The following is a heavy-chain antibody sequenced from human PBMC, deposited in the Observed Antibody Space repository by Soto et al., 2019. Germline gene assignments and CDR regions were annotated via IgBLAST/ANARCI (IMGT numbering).Heavy chain of an antibody. CDR1: GFTFSSYG. D-gene: IGHD3-10*01. J-gene: IGHJ6*02. CDR2: ISYDGSNK. Sequence: GGSLRLSCAASGFTFSSYGMHWVRQAPGKGLEWVAVISYDGSNKYYADSVKGRFTISRDNSKNTLYLQMNSLRAEDTAVYYCAKEDYYYGSGSYYTPYYYYGMDVWGQGTTVTVSS. V-gene: IGHV3-30*18. CDR3: AKEDYYYGSGSYYTPYYYYGMDV.